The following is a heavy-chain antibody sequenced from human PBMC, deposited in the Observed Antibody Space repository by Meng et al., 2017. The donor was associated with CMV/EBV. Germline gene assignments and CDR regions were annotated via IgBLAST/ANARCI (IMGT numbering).Heavy chain of an antibody. D-gene: IGHD1-26*01. Sequence: ETLSLTCAASGFTFDDYGMSWVRQAPGKGLEWVSGINWNGGSTGYADSVKGRFTISRDNAKNSLYLQMNSLRAEDTAVYYCARDHKEGGSRKGGAFDIWGQGTMVTVSS. J-gene: IGHJ3*02. CDR3: ARDHKEGGSRKGGAFDI. CDR1: GFTFDDYG. CDR2: INWNGGST. V-gene: IGHV3-20*04.